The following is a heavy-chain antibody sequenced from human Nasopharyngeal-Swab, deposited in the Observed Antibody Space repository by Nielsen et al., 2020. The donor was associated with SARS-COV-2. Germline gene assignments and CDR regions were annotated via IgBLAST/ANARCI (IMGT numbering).Heavy chain of an antibody. CDR2: ISGSGRST. CDR3: AKLDIGGWLGSTTGYFDY. Sequence: GESLKISCAASGFTFSSYAMSWVRQAPGKWLEWVSAISGSGRSTYYADSVKGRFTISRDNSKNTLYLQMNSLRAEDTAVYFCAKLDIGGWLGSTTGYFDYWGQGTLVTVSS. CDR1: GFTFSSYA. J-gene: IGHJ4*02. D-gene: IGHD2/OR15-2a*01. V-gene: IGHV3-23*01.